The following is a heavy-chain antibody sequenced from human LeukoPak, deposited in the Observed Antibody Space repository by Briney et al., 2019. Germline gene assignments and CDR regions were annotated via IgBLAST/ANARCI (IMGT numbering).Heavy chain of an antibody. V-gene: IGHV3-23*01. Sequence: GGSLRLSCAASGFTFSSYVMSWVRQAPGKGLEWVSVISVSGDSTYYADSVKGRFTISRDNPKNTLYMQMNSLRVEDTAVYYCAKGGLRSDWFDSWGQGTLVTVSS. D-gene: IGHD4-17*01. J-gene: IGHJ5*01. CDR1: GFTFSSYV. CDR2: ISVSGDST. CDR3: AKGGLRSDWFDS.